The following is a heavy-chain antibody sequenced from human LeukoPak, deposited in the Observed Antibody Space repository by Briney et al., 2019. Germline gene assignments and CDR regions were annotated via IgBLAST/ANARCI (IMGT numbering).Heavy chain of an antibody. D-gene: IGHD3-22*01. CDR3: AKDHRDSSGYYPFDY. CDR2: ISGSGGST. Sequence: PGGSLRLSCAASGFTLSTYAMSWVRQAPGKGLEWVSAISGSGGSTYYADSVKGRFTISRDNSKNTLYLQMNSLRAEDTAVYYCAKDHRDSSGYYPFDYWGQGTLVTVSS. V-gene: IGHV3-23*01. J-gene: IGHJ4*02. CDR1: GFTLSTYA.